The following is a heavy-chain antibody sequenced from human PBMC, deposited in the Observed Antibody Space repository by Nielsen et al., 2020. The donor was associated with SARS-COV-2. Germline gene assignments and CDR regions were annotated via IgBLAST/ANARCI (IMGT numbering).Heavy chain of an antibody. CDR3: ARVYGSGSYFIDY. CDR1: GFTFSDYY. CDR2: ISSSSSYT. D-gene: IGHD3-10*01. Sequence: GGSLRLSCAASGFTFSDYYMSWIRQAPGKGLEWVSYISSSSSYTNYADSVKGRFTISRDNAKNSLYLQMNSLRAEDTAVYYCARVYGSGSYFIDYWGQGTLVTVSS. J-gene: IGHJ4*02. V-gene: IGHV3-11*05.